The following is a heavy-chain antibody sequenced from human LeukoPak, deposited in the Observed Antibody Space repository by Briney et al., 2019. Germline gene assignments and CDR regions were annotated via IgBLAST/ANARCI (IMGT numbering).Heavy chain of an antibody. D-gene: IGHD2-2*01. CDR1: GGSISSYY. J-gene: IGHJ6*03. Sequence: TPSETLSLTCTVSGGSISSYYWSWIRQPPGKGLEWIGYIYYSGSTNYNPSLKSRVTISVDTSKNQFSLKLSSVTAADTAVYYCARGRARCSSTSCPSSNYYYMDVWGKGTTVTVSS. CDR2: IYYSGST. CDR3: ARGRARCSSTSCPSSNYYYMDV. V-gene: IGHV4-59*01.